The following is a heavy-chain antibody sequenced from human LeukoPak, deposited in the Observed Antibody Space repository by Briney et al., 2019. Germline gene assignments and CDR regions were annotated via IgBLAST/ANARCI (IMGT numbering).Heavy chain of an antibody. CDR1: GGSISSYY. CDR3: ARSIVGATTFDY. Sequence: PSETLSLTCTVSGGSISSYYWSWIRQPPGKGLERIGYIYYSGSTNYNPSLKSRVTISVDTSKNQFSLKLSSVTAADTAVYYCARSIVGATTFDYWGQGTLVTVSS. D-gene: IGHD1-26*01. J-gene: IGHJ4*02. CDR2: IYYSGST. V-gene: IGHV4-59*01.